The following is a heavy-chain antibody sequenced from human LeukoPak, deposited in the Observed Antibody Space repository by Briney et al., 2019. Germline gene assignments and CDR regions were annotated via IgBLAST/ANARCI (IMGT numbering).Heavy chain of an antibody. CDR1: GISFSNYW. Sequence: GGSLRLSCAASGISFSNYWMTWIRQAPGKGLEWVSAISGSGGSTYYADSVKGRFTISRDNSKNTLYLQMNSLRAEDTAVYYCAKATAANDYWGQGTLVTVSS. CDR3: AKATAANDY. J-gene: IGHJ4*02. V-gene: IGHV3-23*01. CDR2: ISGSGGST. D-gene: IGHD2-2*01.